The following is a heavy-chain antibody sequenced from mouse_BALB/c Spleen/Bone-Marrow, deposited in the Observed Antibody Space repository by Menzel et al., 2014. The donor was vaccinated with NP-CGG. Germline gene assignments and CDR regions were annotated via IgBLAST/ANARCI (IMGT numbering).Heavy chain of an antibody. CDR1: GFTFSSFG. J-gene: IGHJ4*01. CDR2: VSSGSSTI. CDR3: ARSDGNYDYAMDY. Sequence: EVMLVESGGGLVQPGGSRKLSCAASGFTFSSFGMHWVRQAPEKGLEWVAYVSSGSSTIYYANTVKGRSTISRDNPKNTLFLQMTSLRSEDTAMYYCARSDGNYDYAMDYWGQGTSVTVSS. D-gene: IGHD2-1*01. V-gene: IGHV5-17*02.